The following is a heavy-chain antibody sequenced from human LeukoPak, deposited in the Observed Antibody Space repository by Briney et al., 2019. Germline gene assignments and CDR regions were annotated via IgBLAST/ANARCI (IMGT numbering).Heavy chain of an antibody. D-gene: IGHD3-22*01. V-gene: IGHV3-9*01. Sequence: GGSLRLSCAASGFTFADYAMHWVRQAPGKGLEWVSGINWDSGSIDYADSVKGRFTISRDNAKNSLYLQMNSLRPEDTALYYCAKAITSYFDNRRYLGEKWGQGTLVTVSS. CDR2: INWDSGSI. CDR1: GFTFADYA. J-gene: IGHJ4*02. CDR3: AKAITSYFDNRRYLGEK.